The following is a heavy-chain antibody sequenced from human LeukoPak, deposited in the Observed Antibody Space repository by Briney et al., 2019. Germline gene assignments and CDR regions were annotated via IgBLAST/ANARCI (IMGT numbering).Heavy chain of an antibody. J-gene: IGHJ4*02. CDR2: ISGSGGST. V-gene: IGHV3-23*01. D-gene: IGHD3-10*01. Sequence: SGGSLRLPCAASGFTFSGYAMSWVRQAPAKGLEWVSAISGSGGSTYYADSVKGRFTISRDNSKNTLYLQMNSLRAEDTAVYYCAKAVYFSYYYWGQGTLVTVSS. CDR1: GFTFSGYA. CDR3: AKAVYFSYYY.